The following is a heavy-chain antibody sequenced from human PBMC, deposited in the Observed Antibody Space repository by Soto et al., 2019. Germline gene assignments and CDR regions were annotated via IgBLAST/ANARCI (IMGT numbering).Heavy chain of an antibody. J-gene: IGHJ5*01. CDR3: ARGGGSRSFNRLDS. Sequence: NFKGRVTITRDTSASTVYMELYSLRSEDTAVYYCARGGGSRSFNRLDSWGQGTLVTVSS. V-gene: IGHV1-3*01. D-gene: IGHD4-17*01.